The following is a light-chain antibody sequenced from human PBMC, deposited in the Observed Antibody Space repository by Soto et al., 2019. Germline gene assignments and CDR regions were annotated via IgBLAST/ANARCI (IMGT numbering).Light chain of an antibody. Sequence: NFMLIQPHSVSESPGKTVTISCTGSSGSIASNYVQWFQQRPGSAPTTVIYEDNKRPSGVPDRFSGSIDSSSNSASLTISGLKTEDEADYYCQSYGDNNQVFGGGTKLTVL. CDR2: EDN. V-gene: IGLV6-57*02. J-gene: IGLJ3*02. CDR1: SGSIASNY. CDR3: QSYGDNNQV.